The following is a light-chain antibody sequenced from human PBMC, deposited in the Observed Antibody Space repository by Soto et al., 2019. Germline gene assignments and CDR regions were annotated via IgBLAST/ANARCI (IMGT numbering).Light chain of an antibody. V-gene: IGKV3-20*01. CDR1: ESVTSTY. CDR3: QLLGSSRRYT. CDR2: GAS. J-gene: IGKJ2*01. Sequence: EIVLTQSPGTLSLSPGERATLSCRTSESVTSTYLAWYQQEPGQPPRLLIYGASSRATGIPDRFSGSGSGTDFTLTISRLEPEDFAVYYCQLLGSSRRYTFGRGTKLEIK.